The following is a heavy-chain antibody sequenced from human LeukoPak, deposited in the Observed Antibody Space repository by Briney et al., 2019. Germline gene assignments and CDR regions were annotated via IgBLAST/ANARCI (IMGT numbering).Heavy chain of an antibody. V-gene: IGHV3-23*05. CDR3: AKTLYDSSGYEFDP. J-gene: IGHJ5*02. CDR2: NNS. D-gene: IGHD3-22*01. Sequence: GGSLRLSCAASGFTFKNSAMSWVRQAPGRGLEWVSTNNSYYADSVKGRFTISRDNSKNTLYLQMNSLRAEDTAVYYCAKTLYDSSGYEFDPWGQGTLVTVSS. CDR1: GFTFKNSA.